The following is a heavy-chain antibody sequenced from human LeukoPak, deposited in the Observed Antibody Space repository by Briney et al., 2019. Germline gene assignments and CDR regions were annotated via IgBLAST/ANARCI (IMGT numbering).Heavy chain of an antibody. CDR2: IYHSGST. V-gene: IGHV4-38-2*02. J-gene: IGHJ5*02. CDR3: ARVFGGPVSRRFDP. CDR1: GYSISSDYY. Sequence: SETLSLTCTVSGYSISSDYYWGWIRQPPGKGLEWIGSIYHSGSTYYNPSLKSRVTISVDTSKNQFSLKLSSVTAADTAVYYCARVFGGPVSRRFDPWGQGTLVTVSS. D-gene: IGHD4-23*01.